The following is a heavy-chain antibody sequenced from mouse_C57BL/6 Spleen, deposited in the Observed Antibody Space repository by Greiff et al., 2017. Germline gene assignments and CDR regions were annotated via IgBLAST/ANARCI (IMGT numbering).Heavy chain of an antibody. D-gene: IGHD1-1*01. CDR3: ERLLRDRDYYFDY. CDR2: IYPGDGDT. Sequence: QVQLQQSGPELVKPGASVKISCKASGYAFSSSWMNWVKQRPGKGLEWIGRIYPGDGDTNYNGKFKGKATLTADKSSSTAYMQLSSLTSEDSAVYFCERLLRDRDYYFDYWGQGTTLTVSS. J-gene: IGHJ2*01. V-gene: IGHV1-82*01. CDR1: GYAFSSSW.